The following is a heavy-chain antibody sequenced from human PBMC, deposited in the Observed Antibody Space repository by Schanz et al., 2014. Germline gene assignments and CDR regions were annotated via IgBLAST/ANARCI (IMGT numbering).Heavy chain of an antibody. CDR1: GFSISDHT. Sequence: EVQLVESGGGLVQPGGSLRLSCAASGFSISDHTMRWDRQAPGKGLEPVSVTYLGGNTDYADSVKGRFTISRDDSKNTLYLQMNSLRAEDTAVYYCAKGPGRYCSSTNCPEYFQHWGQGTLVTVSS. V-gene: IGHV3-66*01. J-gene: IGHJ1*01. CDR3: AKGPGRYCSSTNCPEYFQH. D-gene: IGHD2-2*01. CDR2: TYLGGNT.